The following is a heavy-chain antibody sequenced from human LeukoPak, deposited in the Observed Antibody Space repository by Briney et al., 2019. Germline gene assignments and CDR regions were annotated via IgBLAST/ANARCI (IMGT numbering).Heavy chain of an antibody. CDR3: ARDSVAFDI. J-gene: IGHJ3*02. V-gene: IGHV3-21*01. Sequence: GGSLRLSCAASGFTFDDYAMHWVRQAPGKGLEWVSSISSSSSYIYYADSVKGRFTISRDNAKNSLYLQMNSLRAEDTAVYYCARDSVAFDIWGQGTMVTVSS. CDR1: GFTFDDYA. CDR2: ISSSSSYI.